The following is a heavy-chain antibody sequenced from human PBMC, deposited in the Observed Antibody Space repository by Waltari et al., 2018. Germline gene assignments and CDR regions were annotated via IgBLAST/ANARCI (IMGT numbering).Heavy chain of an antibody. V-gene: IGHV4-39*07. CDR1: GGSISSSSYY. D-gene: IGHD3-16*02. CDR3: ARDSGITFGGVIVQ. Sequence: QLQLQESGPGLVKPSETLSLTCTVSGGSISSSSYYWGWIPQPPGKGLEWIGSIYYSGSTYYNPSLKSRVTISVDTSKNQFSLKLSSVTAADTAVYYCARDSGITFGGVIVQWGQGTLVTVSS. J-gene: IGHJ4*02. CDR2: IYYSGST.